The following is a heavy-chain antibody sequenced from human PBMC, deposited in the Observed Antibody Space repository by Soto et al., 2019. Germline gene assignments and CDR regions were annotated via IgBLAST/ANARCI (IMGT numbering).Heavy chain of an antibody. Sequence: ASVKVSCKASGGTFSSYAISWVRQAPGQGLEWMGGIIPIFGTANYAQKFQGRVTITADKSTSTAYMELSSLRSEDTAVYYCARVVIKKAMVAKEFFDYWGQGTLVTVSS. CDR2: IIPIFGTA. V-gene: IGHV1-69*06. J-gene: IGHJ4*02. CDR3: ARVVIKKAMVAKEFFDY. CDR1: GGTFSSYA. D-gene: IGHD5-12*01.